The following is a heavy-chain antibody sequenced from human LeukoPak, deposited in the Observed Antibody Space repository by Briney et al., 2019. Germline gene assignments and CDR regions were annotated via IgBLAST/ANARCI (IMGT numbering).Heavy chain of an antibody. J-gene: IGHJ6*03. D-gene: IGHD3-10*01. CDR3: ARAYPPRDMDV. CDR1: GGSLSSYY. V-gene: IGHV4-59*01. CDR2: IYYSGST. Sequence: SETLSLTCTVSGGSLSSYYWSWVRQPPGKGLEWIGYIYYSGSTNYNPSLKSRVTISVDTSKNQFSLKLSSVTAADTAVYYCARAYPPRDMDVWGKGTTVTISS.